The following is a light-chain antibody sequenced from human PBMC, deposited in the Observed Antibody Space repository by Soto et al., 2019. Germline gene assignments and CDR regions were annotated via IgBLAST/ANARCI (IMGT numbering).Light chain of an antibody. CDR3: QQHINWPLT. J-gene: IGKJ4*01. V-gene: IGKV3D-15*01. CDR2: GAF. Sequence: EIVMTQSPATLSVSPGERATLSCRASQSVSSNLAWYQQKPGQAPRFLIYGAFNRATGIPARFSGSGSGTDFTLTISSLEPEDFALYYCQQHINWPLTFGGGTKVDIK. CDR1: QSVSSN.